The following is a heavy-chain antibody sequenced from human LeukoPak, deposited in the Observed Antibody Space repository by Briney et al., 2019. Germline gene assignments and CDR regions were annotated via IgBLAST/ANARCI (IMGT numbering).Heavy chain of an antibody. CDR2: ISDRSSTI. CDR1: GFTFTEYS. D-gene: IGHD3-10*01. V-gene: IGHV3-48*04. CDR3: ARVRGPTLKTCYMDV. J-gene: IGHJ6*03. Sequence: HPGGSLRLSCAASGFTFTEYSIIWVRQAPGKGLVWVSFISDISDRSSTIHYADSVKGRFTISRDNAERSVYLQMNSLRADDTAVYYCARVRGPTLKTCYMDVWGTGTTVTVSS.